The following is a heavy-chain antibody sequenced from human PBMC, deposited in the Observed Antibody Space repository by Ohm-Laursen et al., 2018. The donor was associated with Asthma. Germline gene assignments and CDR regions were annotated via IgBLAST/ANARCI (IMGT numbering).Heavy chain of an antibody. CDR2: ISYDGSHK. CDR1: GFTFSSYG. V-gene: IGHV3-30*18. J-gene: IGHJ6*02. CDR3: AKDVGYFSYGMDV. D-gene: IGHD3-3*01. Sequence: SLRLSCTASGFTFSSYGMHWVRQAPGEGLEWVAVISYDGSHKYYADSVKGRFTISRDNSKNTLDLQMNSLRAEDTAVYYCAKDVGYFSYGMDVWGQGTTVTVSS.